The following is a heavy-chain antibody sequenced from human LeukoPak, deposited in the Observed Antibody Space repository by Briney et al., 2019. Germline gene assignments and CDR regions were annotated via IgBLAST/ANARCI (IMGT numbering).Heavy chain of an antibody. Sequence: SVKVSCKASGGTFSSYAISWVRQAPGQGLEWMGGIIPIFGTANYAQKFQGRVTITTDESTSTAYMELSSLGSEDTAVYYCARAQGAGYYYYYMDVWGKGTTVTVSS. CDR1: GGTFSSYA. CDR3: ARAQGAGYYYYYMDV. CDR2: IIPIFGTA. J-gene: IGHJ6*03. V-gene: IGHV1-69*05.